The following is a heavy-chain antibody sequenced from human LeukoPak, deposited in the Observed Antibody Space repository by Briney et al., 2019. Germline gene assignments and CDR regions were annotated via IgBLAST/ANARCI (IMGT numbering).Heavy chain of an antibody. CDR1: GGTFSSYA. D-gene: IGHD6-13*01. CDR2: IIPILGIA. V-gene: IGHV1-69*04. J-gene: IGHJ6*02. Sequence: ASVKVSCKASGGTFSSYAISWVRQAPGQGLEWMGRIIPILGIANYARKFQGRVTITADKSTSTAYMELSSLRSEDTAVYYCARDKAAAGEGYYYGMDVWGQGTTVTVSS. CDR3: ARDKAAAGEGYYYGMDV.